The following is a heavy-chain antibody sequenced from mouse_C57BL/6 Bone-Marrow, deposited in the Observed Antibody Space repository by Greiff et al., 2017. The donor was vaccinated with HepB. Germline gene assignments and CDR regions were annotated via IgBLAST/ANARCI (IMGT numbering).Heavy chain of an antibody. D-gene: IGHD2-5*01. CDR1: GYSITSGYY. CDR2: ISYDGSN. V-gene: IGHV3-6*01. Sequence: EVKLVESGPGLVKPSQSLSLTCSVTGYSITSGYYWNWIRQFPGNKLECMGYISYDGSNNYNPPLKNRISITRDTSKNQFFLKLNSVTTEDTATYYCARGGYSNYGAMDYWGQGTSVTVSS. CDR3: ARGGYSNYGAMDY. J-gene: IGHJ4*01.